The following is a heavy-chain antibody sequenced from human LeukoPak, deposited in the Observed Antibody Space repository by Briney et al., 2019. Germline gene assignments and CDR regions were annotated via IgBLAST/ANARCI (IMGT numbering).Heavy chain of an antibody. V-gene: IGHV3-7*01. CDR3: ARDSAAAGMFYYYYMDV. D-gene: IGHD6-13*01. CDR2: IKQDGSEK. CDR1: GFNFSSYW. Sequence: PGGSLRLSCAASGFNFSSYWMSWVRQAPGKGLEWVAHIKQDGSEKYYVDSVKGRFTISRDNAKNSLYLQMNSLRAEDTAVYYCARDSAAAGMFYYYYMDVWGKGTTVTVSS. J-gene: IGHJ6*03.